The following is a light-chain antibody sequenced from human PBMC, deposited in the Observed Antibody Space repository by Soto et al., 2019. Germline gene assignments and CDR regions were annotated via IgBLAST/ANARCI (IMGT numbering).Light chain of an antibody. CDR1: QGISSA. V-gene: IGKV1-13*02. Sequence: AIQLTQSPSSLSASVGDRVTITCRASQGISSALAWYQQKPGKAPKLLIYDASSLESGVPPRFSGSGSGTDFTLTISSLQPEDFATYYCQQFNSYPRTFGPATKVDIK. CDR2: DAS. J-gene: IGKJ3*01. CDR3: QQFNSYPRT.